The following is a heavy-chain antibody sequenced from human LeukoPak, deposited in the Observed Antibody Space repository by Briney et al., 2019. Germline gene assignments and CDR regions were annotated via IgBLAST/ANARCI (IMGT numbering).Heavy chain of an antibody. V-gene: IGHV3-30*04. Sequence: GGSLRLSCAASGFTFSSRSIYWVRQAPGKGLEWVAVISYDGRIKYYADSVRGRFTISRDNSKNTLYLQMNSLRAEDTAVYYCASGYDSDIFDYWGQGTLVTVSS. D-gene: IGHD5-12*01. J-gene: IGHJ4*02. CDR1: GFTFSSRS. CDR2: ISYDGRIK. CDR3: ASGYDSDIFDY.